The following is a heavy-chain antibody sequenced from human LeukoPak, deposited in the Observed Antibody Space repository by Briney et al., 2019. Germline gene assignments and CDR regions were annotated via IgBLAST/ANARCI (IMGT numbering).Heavy chain of an antibody. CDR3: ARDLSTPPYNWFDP. D-gene: IGHD2-2*01. Sequence: SETLSLTCTVSGASISGYYWSWIRQPAGKGLEWIGLISTSGSPNYNPSVKSRITMSVDTSKNQFSLRLTSVTAEDTAVYFCARDLSTPPYNWFDPWGQGTLVTVSS. J-gene: IGHJ5*02. V-gene: IGHV4-4*07. CDR1: GASISGYY. CDR2: ISTSGSP.